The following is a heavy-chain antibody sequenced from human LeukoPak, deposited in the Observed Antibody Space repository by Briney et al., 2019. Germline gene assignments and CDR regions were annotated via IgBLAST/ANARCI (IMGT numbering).Heavy chain of an antibody. CDR3: TTEYSGSFSN. Sequence: PGGSLRLSCAASGFTVSDAWMNWVRQVPGKGLEWIGLFKSKTNGGTTDYAAPVKGRFTMLRDDSKDTLYLQMNSLKTEDTAMYYCTTEYSGSFSNWGQGILVTVSS. CDR2: FKSKTNGGTT. J-gene: IGHJ4*02. CDR1: GFTVSDAW. V-gene: IGHV3-15*01. D-gene: IGHD1-26*01.